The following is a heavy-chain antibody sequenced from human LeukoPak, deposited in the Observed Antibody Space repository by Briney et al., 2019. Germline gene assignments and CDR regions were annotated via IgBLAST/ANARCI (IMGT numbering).Heavy chain of an antibody. J-gene: IGHJ4*02. CDR1: GFTLSNYG. D-gene: IGHD6-19*01. Sequence: PGRSLRLSCAASGFTLSNYGMHWVRQAPGKGLEWVAGIWHDGSNTYYADSVKGRFTISRDHSKNTLYLQMNSLRAEDTAVYYCARLGYGGSGWFFDSWGQGTLVTVSS. CDR3: ARLGYGGSGWFFDS. V-gene: IGHV3-33*01. CDR2: IWHDGSNT.